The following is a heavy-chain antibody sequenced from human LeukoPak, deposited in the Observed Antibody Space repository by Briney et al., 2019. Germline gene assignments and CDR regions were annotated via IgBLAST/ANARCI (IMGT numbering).Heavy chain of an antibody. CDR1: GFTFSSYG. D-gene: IGHD6-13*01. J-gene: IGHJ3*02. CDR3: AKWDKRAAAEAFDI. V-gene: IGHV3-30*02. CDR2: IRYDGSNK. Sequence: GGSLRLSCAASGFTFSSYGIHWVRQAPGKGLEWVAFIRYDGSNKYYADSVKGRFTISRDNSKNTLYLQMNSLRAEDTAVYYCAKWDKRAAAEAFDIWGQGTMVTVSS.